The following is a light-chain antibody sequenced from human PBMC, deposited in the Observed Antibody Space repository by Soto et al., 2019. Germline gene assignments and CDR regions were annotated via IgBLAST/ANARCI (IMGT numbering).Light chain of an antibody. CDR3: SSYTSSITGYV. V-gene: IGLV2-14*01. CDR2: DVS. J-gene: IGLJ1*01. Sequence: QSALTQPASVSGSPGQSITISCTGTSSDVGAYNYFSWYQQHPGKAPKLMIYDVSNRPSWVSNRFSGSKSGSTASLTISGLQAEDAADYYCSSYTSSITGYVFGTGTKVTVL. CDR1: SSDVGAYNY.